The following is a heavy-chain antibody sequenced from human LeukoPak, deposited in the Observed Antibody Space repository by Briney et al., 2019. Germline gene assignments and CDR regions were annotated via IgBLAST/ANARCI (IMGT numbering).Heavy chain of an antibody. D-gene: IGHD3-10*01. J-gene: IGHJ4*02. V-gene: IGHV4-34*01. CDR1: GGSFSGYY. Sequence: SGTLSLTCAVYGGSFSGYYWSWIRQPPGKGLEWIGEINHSGSTNYNPSLKSRVIISVDTSKNQFSLKLSSVTAADTAVYYCARLYGSGSYYRHWGQGILVTVSS. CDR2: INHSGST. CDR3: ARLYGSGSYYRH.